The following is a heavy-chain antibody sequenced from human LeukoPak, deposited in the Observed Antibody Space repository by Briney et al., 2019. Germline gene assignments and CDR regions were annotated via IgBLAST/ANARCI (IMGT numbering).Heavy chain of an antibody. Sequence: KPSETLSLTCTVSGGSISSDNYYWGWMRQTPGKGLDWIGSIYDSASTNYNPSLKSRVTISLDTSKSQVLLTLTSVTAADTAVYYCTRCLDAGRAEAADFWGQGTLVTVSS. CDR2: IYDSAST. V-gene: IGHV4-39*07. CDR1: GGSISSDNYY. J-gene: IGHJ4*01. D-gene: IGHD6-13*01. CDR3: TRCLDAGRAEAADF.